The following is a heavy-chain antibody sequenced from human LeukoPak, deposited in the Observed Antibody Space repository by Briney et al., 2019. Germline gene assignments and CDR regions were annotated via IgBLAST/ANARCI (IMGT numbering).Heavy chain of an antibody. CDR2: IYTSGST. V-gene: IGHV4-4*07. CDR3: ARDRYYYDTSGPPLEI. D-gene: IGHD3-22*01. CDR1: GGSVSSYY. J-gene: IGHJ3*02. Sequence: PSETLSLTCTFSGGSVSSYYWSWIWQPAGKGLEWIGRIYTSGSTNYNPSLKSRVTMSVDTSKNQFSLRLSSVTAADTAVYYCARDRYYYDTSGPPLEIWGQGTMVTVSS.